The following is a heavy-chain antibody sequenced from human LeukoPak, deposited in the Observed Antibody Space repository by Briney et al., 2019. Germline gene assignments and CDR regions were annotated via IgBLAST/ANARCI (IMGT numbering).Heavy chain of an antibody. V-gene: IGHV4-59*13. CDR2: VFYSRNS. CDR3: ARVNPLGYFDQ. J-gene: IGHJ4*02. CDR1: GGFTSAYY. Sequence: KPSETLSPTCTVSGGFTSAYYWSWVRQPLGKGLEWIGSVFYSRNSNYNPSLTRRVAMSVDTSKSHFSLKLTSVIAADTAVYYCARVNPLGYFDQWGQGTLVAVSS.